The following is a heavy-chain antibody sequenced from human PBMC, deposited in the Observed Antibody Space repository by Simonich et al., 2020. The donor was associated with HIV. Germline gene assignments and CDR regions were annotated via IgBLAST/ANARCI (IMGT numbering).Heavy chain of an antibody. CDR1: GGSFSGYY. CDR2: INHSGIP. D-gene: IGHD4-17*01. V-gene: IGHV4-34*01. Sequence: QVQLHQWGAGLLKPSETLSLTCAVYGGSFSGYYWTWIRRSPGKGLEWIGEINHSGIPNYHTSLKSRVTISLATSKNHFSLKLNSVTAADTAVYYCARGTVTGGDARFDYWGQGTLVTVSS. CDR3: ARGTVTGGDARFDY. J-gene: IGHJ4*02.